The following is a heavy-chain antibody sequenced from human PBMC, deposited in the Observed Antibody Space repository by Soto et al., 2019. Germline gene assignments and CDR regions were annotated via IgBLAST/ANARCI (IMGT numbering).Heavy chain of an antibody. J-gene: IGHJ3*02. CDR1: GFTFSSYA. V-gene: IGHV3-30-3*01. Sequence: QVQLVESGGGVVQPGRSLRLSCAASGFTFSSYAMHWVRQTPGKGLEWVAVISYDGSNKYYADSVKGRFTISRDNSKNTLYLQINSLRAEDTAVYYCARDRSYYDSSGYYYASAFDIWGQGTMVTVSS. CDR2: ISYDGSNK. CDR3: ARDRSYYDSSGYYYASAFDI. D-gene: IGHD3-22*01.